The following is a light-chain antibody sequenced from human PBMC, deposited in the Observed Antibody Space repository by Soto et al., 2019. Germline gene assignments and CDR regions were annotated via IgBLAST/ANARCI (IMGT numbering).Light chain of an antibody. Sequence: QSVLTHPASVSGSPGQSITISCTGTSSDVGGYKYVSWYQQHPDKAPKLIIFEVSNRPSGISSRFSGSKSGNTASLTISGLQAEDEADYYCASYTSSSTSVIFGRGTKLTVL. J-gene: IGLJ2*01. V-gene: IGLV2-14*01. CDR2: EVS. CDR3: ASYTSSSTSVI. CDR1: SSDVGGYKY.